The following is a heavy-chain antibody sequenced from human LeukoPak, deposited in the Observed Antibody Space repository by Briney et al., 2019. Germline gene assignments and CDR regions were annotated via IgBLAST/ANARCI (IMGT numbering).Heavy chain of an antibody. CDR1: GITFSSYW. V-gene: IGHV3-74*01. D-gene: IGHD3-22*01. CDR2: IKSDGTNT. CDR3: ARSPRVYDSSGHLHDAFDL. J-gene: IGHJ3*01. Sequence: GSLRLSCAASGITFSSYWMHWVRQVPGKGLEWLSYIKSDGTNTGYADPVKGRFTVSRDNAKNTLYLEMNSLGGEDTAVYYCARSPRVYDSSGHLHDAFDLWGQGTMVTVSS.